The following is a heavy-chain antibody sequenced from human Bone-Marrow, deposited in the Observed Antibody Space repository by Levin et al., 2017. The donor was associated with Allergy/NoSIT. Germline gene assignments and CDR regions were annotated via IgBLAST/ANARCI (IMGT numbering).Heavy chain of an antibody. Sequence: SETLSLTCAISGASVSSNIAAWNWIRQSPSRGLEWLGRTYYRSKWYNEYEASVRSRITINGDASKNQFSLHLNSVTPEDTAIYYCARDIYSWFDPWGQGTLVTVSS. V-gene: IGHV6-1*01. J-gene: IGHJ5*02. D-gene: IGHD2-21*01. CDR2: TYYRSKWYN. CDR1: GASVSSNIAA. CDR3: ARDIYSWFDP.